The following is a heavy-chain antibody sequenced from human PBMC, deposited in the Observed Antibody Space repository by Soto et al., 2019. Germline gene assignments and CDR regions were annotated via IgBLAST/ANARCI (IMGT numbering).Heavy chain of an antibody. CDR2: ISWNSGSI. D-gene: IGHD7-27*01. V-gene: IGHV3-9*01. CDR1: GFTFDDYA. J-gene: IGHJ6*02. CDR3: AKDQSGDYYYYYGMDV. Sequence: RRLSCAASGFTFDDYAMHWVRQAPGKGLEWVSGISWNSGSIGYADSVKGRFTISRDNAKNSLYLQMNSLRAEDTALYYCAKDQSGDYYYYYGMDVWGQGTTVTVSS.